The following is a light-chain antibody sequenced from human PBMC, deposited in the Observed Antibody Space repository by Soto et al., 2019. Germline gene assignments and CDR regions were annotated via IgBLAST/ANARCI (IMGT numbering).Light chain of an antibody. Sequence: QSVLTQPPSASGMPGQRVTIACFGNISNFGTNTVNWYQQLPGTAPRLHIYSNTQPPSGDPDRYSGSQSGTSASLAMSGLQSEDGDDYHCSAWDGSLRGVVFGGGTKVTVL. V-gene: IGLV1-44*01. J-gene: IGLJ2*01. CDR3: SAWDGSLRGVV. CDR2: SNT. CDR1: ISNFGTNT.